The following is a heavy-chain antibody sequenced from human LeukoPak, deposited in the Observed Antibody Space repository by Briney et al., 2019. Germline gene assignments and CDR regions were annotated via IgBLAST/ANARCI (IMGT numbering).Heavy chain of an antibody. CDR2: IYHSGST. V-gene: IGHV4-38-2*02. CDR1: GYSISSGYY. D-gene: IGHD6-13*01. J-gene: IGHJ4*02. CDR3: ARGNSCDY. Sequence: SETLSLTCTVSGYSISSGYYWGWIRQPPGKGLEWIGSIYHSGSTYYNPSLKSRVTISVDTSKNQFSLKLSSVTAADTAVYYCARGNSCDYWGQGTLVTASS.